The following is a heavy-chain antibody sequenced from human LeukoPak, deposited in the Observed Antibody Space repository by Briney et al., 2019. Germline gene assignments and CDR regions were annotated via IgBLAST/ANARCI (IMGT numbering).Heavy chain of an antibody. CDR3: ARDAPRDYDFWSGRAYYFDY. Sequence: ASVKVSCKASGYTFTGYYMHWVRQAPGQGLEWMGWINPNSGGTNYARKFQGRVTMTRDTSISTAYMELSRLRSDDTAVYYCARDAPRDYDFWSGRAYYFDYWGQGTLVTVSS. V-gene: IGHV1-2*02. CDR2: INPNSGGT. CDR1: GYTFTGYY. J-gene: IGHJ4*02. D-gene: IGHD3-3*01.